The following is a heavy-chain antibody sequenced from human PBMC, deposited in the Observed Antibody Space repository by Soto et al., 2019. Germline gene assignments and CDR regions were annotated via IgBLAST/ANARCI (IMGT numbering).Heavy chain of an antibody. J-gene: IGHJ4*02. V-gene: IGHV4-30-2*01. D-gene: IGHD5-12*01. CDR3: AGGWLRADY. CDR1: GGSISSGGYS. Sequence: LQLQESGSGLVKPSQTLSLTCAVSGGSISSGGYSWSWIRQPPGKGLEWIGYIYHSGSTYYNPSLKSRVTISVDRSKNQFSLKLSSVTAADTAVYYCAGGWLRADYWGQGTLVTVSS. CDR2: IYHSGST.